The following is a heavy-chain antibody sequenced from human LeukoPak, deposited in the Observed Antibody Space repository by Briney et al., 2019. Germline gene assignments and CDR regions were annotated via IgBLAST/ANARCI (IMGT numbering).Heavy chain of an antibody. CDR3: ARVFTSGSPFDY. CDR1: GFTFSSYW. Sequence: GGSLRLSCAASGFTFSSYWMHWVRQAPGKGLVWVSRINSDGSSTSYADSVKGRFTISRDNSKNTLYLQMNSLRAEDTAVYYCARVFTSGSPFDYWGQGTLVTVSS. CDR2: INSDGSST. J-gene: IGHJ4*02. D-gene: IGHD1-26*01. V-gene: IGHV3-74*01.